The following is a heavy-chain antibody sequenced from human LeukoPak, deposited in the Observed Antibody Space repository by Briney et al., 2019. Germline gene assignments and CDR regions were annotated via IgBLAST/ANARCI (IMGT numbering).Heavy chain of an antibody. CDR2: MNPNSGNI. CDR3: ARAEAYYDFWSGYYTGGGLDY. CDR1: GYTFTSYD. D-gene: IGHD3-3*01. V-gene: IGHV1-8*01. Sequence: GASVKVSCKASGYTFTSYDINWVRQATGQGLEWMGWMNPNSGNIGYAQKLQGRVTMTTDTSTSTAYMELRSLRSDDTAVYYCARAEAYYDFWSGYYTGGGLDYWGQGTLVTVSS. J-gene: IGHJ4*02.